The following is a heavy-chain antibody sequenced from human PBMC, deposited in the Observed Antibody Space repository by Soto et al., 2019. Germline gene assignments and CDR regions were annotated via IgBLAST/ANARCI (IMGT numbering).Heavy chain of an antibody. Sequence: SETLSLTCTVSGGPISSGGYYWSWIRQHPGKGLEWTGYIYYSGSTYYNPSLKSRVTISVDTSKNQISLKLSSVTAADTAVYYCARDDFWSGYHKMDVWGKGTTVTVSS. CDR3: ARDDFWSGYHKMDV. CDR1: GGPISSGGYY. D-gene: IGHD3-3*01. V-gene: IGHV4-31*03. J-gene: IGHJ6*04. CDR2: IYYSGST.